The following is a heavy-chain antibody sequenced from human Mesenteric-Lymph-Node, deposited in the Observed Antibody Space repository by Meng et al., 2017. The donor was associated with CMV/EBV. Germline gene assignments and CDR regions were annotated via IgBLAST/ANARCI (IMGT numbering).Heavy chain of an antibody. CDR3: ARYRGSGEGWFDP. Sequence: GSLRLSCTVSGGSISSYYWSWIRQPPGKGLEWIGYIYYSGSTNYNPSLKSRVTISVDTSKNQFSLKLTSVTAADTAVYYCARYRGSGEGWFDPWGQGTLVTVSS. J-gene: IGHJ5*02. D-gene: IGHD2-21*01. V-gene: IGHV4-59*12. CDR1: GGSISSYY. CDR2: IYYSGST.